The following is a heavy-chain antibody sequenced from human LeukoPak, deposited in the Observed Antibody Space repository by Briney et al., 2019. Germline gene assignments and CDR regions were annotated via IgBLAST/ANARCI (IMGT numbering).Heavy chain of an antibody. V-gene: IGHV1-69*13. J-gene: IGHJ6*02. CDR1: GGTFSSYA. Sequence: SVNVSCKASGGTFSSYAISWVRQAPGQGLEWMGGIIPIFGTANYAQKFQGRVTITADESTSTAYMELSSLRSEDTAVYYCARAYSSSWYRENYYCYYGMDVWGQGTTVTVSS. CDR2: IIPIFGTA. D-gene: IGHD6-13*01. CDR3: ARAYSSSWYRENYYCYYGMDV.